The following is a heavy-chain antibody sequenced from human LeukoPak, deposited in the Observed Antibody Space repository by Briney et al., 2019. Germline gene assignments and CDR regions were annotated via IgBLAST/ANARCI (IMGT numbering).Heavy chain of an antibody. D-gene: IGHD2-2*01. V-gene: IGHV3-7*03. J-gene: IGHJ5*02. CDR2: IKEYGGEK. CDR1: GFIFSDYW. CDR3: ARDPGYCSSTSCYQHHPPPWFDP. Sequence: QAGESLRLSCAASGFIFSDYWMSWVRQAPGKGLEWVASIKEYGGEKFYVDSVKGRFTISRDNTKNSLSLQLNSLRAEDTAVYYCARDPGYCSSTSCYQHHPPPWFDPWGQGTLVTVSS.